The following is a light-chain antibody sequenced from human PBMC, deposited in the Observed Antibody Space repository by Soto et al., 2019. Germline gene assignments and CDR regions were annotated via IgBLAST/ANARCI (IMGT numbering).Light chain of an antibody. CDR1: QSVSSN. V-gene: IGKV3-15*01. Sequence: EIVMTQSPTTLSVSPGERATLSCRASQSVSSNLAWYQQKPGQAPRLLIYGTSSRATGIPARFSGSGSGTEFTLTISSLQSEDFAVYYCQQYXKRPPWTFGQGTKWIS. CDR3: QQYXKRPPWT. J-gene: IGKJ1*01. CDR2: GTS.